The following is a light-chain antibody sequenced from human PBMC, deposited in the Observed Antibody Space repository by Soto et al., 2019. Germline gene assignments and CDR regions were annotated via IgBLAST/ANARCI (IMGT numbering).Light chain of an antibody. V-gene: IGKV3-15*01. CDR3: QQYEKWPPSIN. J-gene: IGKJ5*01. CDR2: GVS. Sequence: IEMTQSPATLSAAPGYRATLSCRASQPVNNNLAWYQQKPGQAPRLLIYGVSTRATGISARFSGGGSVTEFTLTISRLQSEDFALYYCQQYEKWPPSINFGQGKRREIK. CDR1: QPVNNN.